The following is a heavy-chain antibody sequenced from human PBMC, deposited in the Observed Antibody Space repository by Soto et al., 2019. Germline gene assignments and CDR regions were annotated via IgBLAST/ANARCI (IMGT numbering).Heavy chain of an antibody. Sequence: SETLSLTCAVSGGSFRGFYWTWIRQSPGKGLEWLGDINHVGITNYNPSLKSRVSIPVDTSKSQFSLKLSSVTAADTAVYYCARVDDFWGGREQHIESWGHGTLVTASS. D-gene: IGHD3-3*01. CDR3: ARVDDFWGGREQHIES. V-gene: IGHV4-34*01. CDR2: INHVGIT. CDR1: GGSFRGFY. J-gene: IGHJ5*01.